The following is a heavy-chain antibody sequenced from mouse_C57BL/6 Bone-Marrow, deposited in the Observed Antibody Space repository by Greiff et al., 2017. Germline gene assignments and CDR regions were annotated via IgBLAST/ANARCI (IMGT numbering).Heavy chain of an antibody. Sequence: VQLQQSGPELVKPGASVKISCKASGYTFTDYYINWVKQRPGQGLEWIGWIFPGSGSTYYNEKFKGKATLTVDKSSSTAYMLLSSLTSEDSAVYYCARQFITTIEDYFDVWGTGTTVTVSS. CDR1: GYTFTDYY. CDR3: ARQFITTIEDYFDV. V-gene: IGHV1-75*01. D-gene: IGHD1-1*01. J-gene: IGHJ1*03. CDR2: IFPGSGST.